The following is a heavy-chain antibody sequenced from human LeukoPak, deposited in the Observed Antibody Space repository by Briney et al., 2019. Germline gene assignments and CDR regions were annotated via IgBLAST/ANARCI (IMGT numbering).Heavy chain of an antibody. CDR2: MYDSGST. V-gene: IGHV4-59*01. J-gene: IGHJ4*02. D-gene: IGHD1-26*01. Sequence: SETLSLTCTVSGDSINSYYWTWIRQPPGKGLELIGYMYDSGSTNYNPSLKSRVTISVDTSKNQFSLRLSSVTAADTAVYYCARHGGSYTFDFWGQGVLVTVSS. CDR1: GDSINSYY. CDR3: ARHGGSYTFDF.